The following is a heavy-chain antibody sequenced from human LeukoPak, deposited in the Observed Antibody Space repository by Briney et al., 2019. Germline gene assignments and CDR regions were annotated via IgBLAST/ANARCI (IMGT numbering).Heavy chain of an antibody. V-gene: IGHV3-33*01. CDR3: ARASETGIAAAGPGAYGMDV. J-gene: IGHJ6*02. CDR1: GFTFSSYG. D-gene: IGHD6-13*01. Sequence: PGGSLRLSCAASGFTFSSYGMHWVRQAPGKGLEWVAVIWYDGSNKYYADSVKGRFTISRDNSKNTLYLQMNSLRAEDTAVYYCARASETGIAAAGPGAYGMDVWGQGTTVTVSS. CDR2: IWYDGSNK.